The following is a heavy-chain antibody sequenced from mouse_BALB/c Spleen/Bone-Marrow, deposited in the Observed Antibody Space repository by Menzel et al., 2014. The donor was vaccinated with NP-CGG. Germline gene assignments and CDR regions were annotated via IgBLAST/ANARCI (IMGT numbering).Heavy chain of an antibody. V-gene: IGHV14-1*02. J-gene: IGHJ2*01. D-gene: IGHD1-2*01. CDR2: IDPENGNT. CDR3: ARYRLGTYFDY. Sequence: DVQLQESGAELVRPGALVKLSCKASGFNIKDYYMHWVKQRPEQGLEWIGWIDPENGNTIYDPKFQGKASITADTSSNTAYLQLSSLTSEDTAVYYCARYRLGTYFDYWGQGTTLTVSS. CDR1: GFNIKDYY.